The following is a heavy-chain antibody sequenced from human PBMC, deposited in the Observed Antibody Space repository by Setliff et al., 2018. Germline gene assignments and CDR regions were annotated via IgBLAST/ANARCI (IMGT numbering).Heavy chain of an antibody. CDR1: EYTFTNYW. CDR2: IYPGDSDT. V-gene: IGHV5-51*01. CDR3: ARSPLDDAFDI. Sequence: PGESLKISCKASEYTFTNYWIGWVRQMPGKGLEWMGIIYPGDSDTRYSPSFQGQVTISVDKSISTVYLHWSSLKASDTAMYYCARSPLDDAFDIWGQGTMVTVS. J-gene: IGHJ3*02.